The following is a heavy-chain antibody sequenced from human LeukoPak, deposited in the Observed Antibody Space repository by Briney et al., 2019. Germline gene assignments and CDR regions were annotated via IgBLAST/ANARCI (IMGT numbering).Heavy chain of an antibody. CDR2: INPKRGGT. CDR3: VPGYLEPYFDY. D-gene: IGHD1-20*01. Sequence: ASVKVSCKTSGYTFINYYMHWVRQAPGQGPEWVGWINPKRGGTNDAQKFQRRFTMTRDTSISTAYTELSRLRSHDTALYYRVPGYLEPYFDYWGQGTLVTVSS. V-gene: IGHV1-2*02. CDR1: GYTFINYY. J-gene: IGHJ4*02.